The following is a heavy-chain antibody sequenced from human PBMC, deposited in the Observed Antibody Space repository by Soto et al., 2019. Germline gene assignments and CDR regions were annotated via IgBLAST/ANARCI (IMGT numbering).Heavy chain of an antibody. CDR1: GGSVSSDNSY. J-gene: IGHJ4*02. D-gene: IGHD2-2*02. CDR2: IYYSGST. V-gene: IGHV4-61*01. CDR3: ARHARHSRSYTDY. Sequence: SETLSLTCTVSGGSVSSDNSYWSWIRQPPGKGLEWIGYIYYSGSTNYNPSLKSRVTISVDTSKNQFSLKLSSVTAADTAVYYCARHARHSRSYTDYCGQGTLGTVS.